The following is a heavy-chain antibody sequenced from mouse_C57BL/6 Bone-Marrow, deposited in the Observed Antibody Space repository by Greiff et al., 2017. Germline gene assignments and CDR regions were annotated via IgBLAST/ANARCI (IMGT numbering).Heavy chain of an antibody. V-gene: IGHV10-1*01. D-gene: IGHD2-3*01. CDR1: GFSFNTYA. CDR3: VRGGWLPPFAY. Sequence: DAGGGLVQPKGSLKLSCAASGFSFNTYAMNWVRQAPGKGLEWVARIRSKSNNYATYYADSVKDRFTISRDDSESMLYLQMNNLKTEDTAMYYCVRGGWLPPFAYWGQGTLVTVSA. CDR2: IRSKSNNYAT. J-gene: IGHJ3*01.